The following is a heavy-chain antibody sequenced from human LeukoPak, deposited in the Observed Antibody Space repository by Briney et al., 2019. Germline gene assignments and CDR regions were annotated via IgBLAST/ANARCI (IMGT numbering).Heavy chain of an antibody. Sequence: ASVKVSCKASGYTFTGYYMHWVRQAPGQGLEWMGWINPNSGVTNYAQKFQGRVTMTRDTSISTAYMELSRLRSDDTAVYYCARGSDDSSGYYLYYYYYYYMDVWGKGTTATVSS. CDR2: INPNSGVT. CDR1: GYTFTGYY. D-gene: IGHD3-22*01. J-gene: IGHJ6*03. V-gene: IGHV1-2*02. CDR3: ARGSDDSSGYYLYYYYYYYMDV.